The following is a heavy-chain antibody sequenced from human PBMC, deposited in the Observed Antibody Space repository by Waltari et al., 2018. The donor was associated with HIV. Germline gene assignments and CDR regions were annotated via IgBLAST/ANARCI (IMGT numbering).Heavy chain of an antibody. J-gene: IGHJ4*02. V-gene: IGHV3-7*01. CDR3: ARVSGYSFLD. CDR1: GFHFSSYW. D-gene: IGHD5-18*01. Sequence: EVQLVESGGGLVQPGGSLRLSCAASGFHFSSYWMSWVRQAPGKGLEWVANIKQDGSEKYYVDSVKGRFTISRDNAKNSLYLQMNSLRAEDTAVYYCARVSGYSFLDWGQGTLVTVSS. CDR2: IKQDGSEK.